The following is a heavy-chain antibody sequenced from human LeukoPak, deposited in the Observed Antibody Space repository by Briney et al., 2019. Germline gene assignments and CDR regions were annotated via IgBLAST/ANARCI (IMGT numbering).Heavy chain of an antibody. D-gene: IGHD3-22*01. J-gene: IGHJ4*02. CDR3: AKRNYYDSSGVLFDD. V-gene: IGHV3-23*01. Sequence: GGSLRLSCAASGFTFSSYAMSWVRQAPGKGLEWVSAICGSGDSTSYTDSVKGRFIVSRDNFKNTLYLQMNSLRAEDTAVYYCAKRNYYDSSGVLFDDWGQGTLATVSS. CDR1: GFTFSSYA. CDR2: ICGSGDST.